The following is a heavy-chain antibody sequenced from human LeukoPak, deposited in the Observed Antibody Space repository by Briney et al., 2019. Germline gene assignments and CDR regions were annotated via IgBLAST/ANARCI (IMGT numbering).Heavy chain of an antibody. CDR1: GFTFSSYS. V-gene: IGHV3-53*01. CDR2: IYSGGST. J-gene: IGHJ6*02. D-gene: IGHD3-10*01. CDR3: ARYYYDSGSYSSMDV. Sequence: GGSLRLSCAASGFTFSSYSMNWVRQAPGKGLEWVSLIYSGGSTYYADSVKGRFTTSRDNSKNTLYLQMNSLRAEDTAVYYCARYYYDSGSYSSMDVWGQGTTVTVSS.